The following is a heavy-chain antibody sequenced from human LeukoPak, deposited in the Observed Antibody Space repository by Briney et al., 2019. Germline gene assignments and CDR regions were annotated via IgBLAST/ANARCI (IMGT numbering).Heavy chain of an antibody. J-gene: IGHJ4*02. Sequence: SETLSLTCTVSGGSVSSGSHYWSWIRQPPGKGLEWIGYIYYSGNANYNPSLKSRVPISVDPSKNQFSLKLSSVTAADTAVYYCARSPRGGSGRYYFDYWGQGTLVTVSS. CDR1: GGSVSSGSHY. CDR3: ARSPRGGSGRYYFDY. V-gene: IGHV4-61*01. CDR2: IYYSGNA. D-gene: IGHD3-16*01.